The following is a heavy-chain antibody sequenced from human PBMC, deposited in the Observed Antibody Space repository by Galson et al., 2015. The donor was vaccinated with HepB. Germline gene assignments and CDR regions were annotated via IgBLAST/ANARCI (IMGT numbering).Heavy chain of an antibody. V-gene: IGHV3-30*03. CDR1: GFTFSTYG. Sequence: SLRLSCAASGFTFSTYGMHWVRQAPGKGLEWVALISYDGSYKYYADSVKGRFTISRDNSKNTLYLHMNSLRAEDTAVYHCARDALYCSSTSCYDLSELVLGMDVWGQGTTVTVSS. J-gene: IGHJ6*02. D-gene: IGHD2-2*01. CDR2: ISYDGSYK. CDR3: ARDALYCSSTSCYDLSELVLGMDV.